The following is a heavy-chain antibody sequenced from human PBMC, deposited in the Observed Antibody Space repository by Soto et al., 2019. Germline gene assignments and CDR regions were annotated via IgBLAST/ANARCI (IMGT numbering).Heavy chain of an antibody. J-gene: IGHJ5*02. CDR3: ARMEASIAAAGPNWFDP. CDR1: GGSISSYY. Sequence: SETLSLTCTVSGGSISSYYWSWIRQPPGKGLEWIGYFYYGGNTNYNPSLKSRVTISIDTSKNQFSLKLSSMTAADTAVYYCARMEASIAAAGPNWFDPWGQGTLVTVSS. D-gene: IGHD6-13*01. CDR2: FYYGGNT. V-gene: IGHV4-59*08.